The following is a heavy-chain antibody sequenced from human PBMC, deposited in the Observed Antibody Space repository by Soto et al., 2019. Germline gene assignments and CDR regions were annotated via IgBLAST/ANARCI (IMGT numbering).Heavy chain of an antibody. Sequence: SETLSLTCAVSGDSVTSNVWWSWVRQPPGKGREWIGEAYHNGLTDYNPSLKSRVTMSVDTSKNAFSLKLTSLTAADTAIYYYAEAGALTAGSDRFSYCGQGTRVIVAS. D-gene: IGHD6-13*01. CDR2: AYHNGLT. V-gene: IGHV4-4*02. CDR3: AEAGALTAGSDRFSY. CDR1: GDSVTSNVW. J-gene: IGHJ4*02.